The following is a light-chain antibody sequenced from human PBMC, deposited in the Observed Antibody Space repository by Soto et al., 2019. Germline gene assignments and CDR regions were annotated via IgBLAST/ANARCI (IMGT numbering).Light chain of an antibody. V-gene: IGLV2-14*03. J-gene: IGLJ1*01. CDR1: SSDVGGYKY. Sequence: QSALTQPASVSGSPGQSISISCTGTSSDVGGYKYVSWYQHQPGKAPKLVIFDVSGRPSGISNRFSGSKSGNTASLTISGLQPEDEADYYCSSYSDFNLDVFGTGPKLTVL. CDR2: DVS. CDR3: SSYSDFNLDV.